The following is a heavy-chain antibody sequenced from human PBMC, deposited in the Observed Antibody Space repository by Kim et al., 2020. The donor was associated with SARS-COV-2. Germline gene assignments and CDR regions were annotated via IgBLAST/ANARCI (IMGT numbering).Heavy chain of an antibody. Sequence: SVKVSCKASGGTFSNYAISWVRQAPGQGLEWMGGIIPIVDTPTYAQKFQGRVTITADESTSTAYMELSSLRSDDTAVYYCVRAGVSGYNRPHAYWGQGTLVTVSS. J-gene: IGHJ4*02. CDR2: IIPIVDTP. CDR1: GGTFSNYA. D-gene: IGHD5-12*01. V-gene: IGHV1-69*13. CDR3: VRAGVSGYNRPHAY.